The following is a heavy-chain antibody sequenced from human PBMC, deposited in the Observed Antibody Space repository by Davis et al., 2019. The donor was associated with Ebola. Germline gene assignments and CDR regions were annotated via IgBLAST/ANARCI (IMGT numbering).Heavy chain of an antibody. Sequence: SETLSLTCTVSGGSISSSSYYWGWIRQPPGKGLEWIGSIYYSGSTYYNPSLKSRVTISVDTSKNQFSLKLSSVTAADTAVYYCARGSYDILTGYYLGLDYWGQGTLVTVSS. D-gene: IGHD3-9*01. J-gene: IGHJ4*02. V-gene: IGHV4-39*01. CDR2: IYYSGST. CDR3: ARGSYDILTGYYLGLDY. CDR1: GGSISSSSYY.